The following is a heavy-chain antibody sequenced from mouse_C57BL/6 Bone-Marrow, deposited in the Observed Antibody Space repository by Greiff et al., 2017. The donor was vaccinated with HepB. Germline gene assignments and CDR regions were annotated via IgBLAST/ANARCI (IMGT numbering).Heavy chain of an antibody. CDR1: GYSFTGYY. Sequence: VQLQQSGPELVKPGASVKITCKASGYSFTGYYMNWVKQSPEKSLEWIGEINPSTGGTTYNQKFKAKATLTVDKSSSTAYMQLKSLTSEDSAVYYCARWGTTVVATYFHWYFDVWGTGTTVTVSS. J-gene: IGHJ1*03. D-gene: IGHD1-1*01. V-gene: IGHV1-42*01. CDR2: INPSTGGT. CDR3: ARWGTTVVATYFHWYFDV.